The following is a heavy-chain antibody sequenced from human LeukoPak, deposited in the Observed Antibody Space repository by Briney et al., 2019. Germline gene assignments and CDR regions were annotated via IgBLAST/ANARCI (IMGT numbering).Heavy chain of an antibody. D-gene: IGHD6-6*01. Sequence: SETLSLTCTVSGGSISSSSYYWGWIRQPPGKGLEWIGSIYYSGSTYYNPSLKSRVTISVDTSKNQFSLKLSSVTAADTAVYYCARHQVGNSGIAAPFDPWGQGTLVTVSS. CDR3: ARHQVGNSGIAAPFDP. V-gene: IGHV4-39*01. CDR2: IYYSGST. CDR1: GGSISSSSYY. J-gene: IGHJ5*02.